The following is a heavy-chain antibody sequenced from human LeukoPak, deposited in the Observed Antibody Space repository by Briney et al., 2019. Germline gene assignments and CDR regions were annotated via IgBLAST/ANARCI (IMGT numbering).Heavy chain of an antibody. J-gene: IGHJ6*03. D-gene: IGHD3-10*01. V-gene: IGHV1-69*06. CDR2: IIPIFGTA. CDR3: ARDLTMVRGVKTHYYYYMDV. CDR1: GGTFSSYA. Sequence: SVKVSCKASGGTFSSYAISWVRQAPGQGLEWMGGIIPIFGTANYAQKFQGRVTITADKSTSTAYMELSSLRSEDTAVYYCARDLTMVRGVKTHYYYYMDVWGKGTTVTVSS.